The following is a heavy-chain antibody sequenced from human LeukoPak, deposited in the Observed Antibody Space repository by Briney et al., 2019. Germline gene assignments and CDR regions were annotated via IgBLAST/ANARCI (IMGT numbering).Heavy chain of an antibody. CDR2: IYYSGST. D-gene: IGHD5-24*01. J-gene: IGHJ6*03. CDR1: GGSISSSSYY. V-gene: IGHV4-39*07. Sequence: SETLSLTCTVSGGSISSSSYYWGWIRQPPGKGLEWIGSIYYSGSTYYNPSLKSRVTISVDTSKNQFSLKLSSVTAADTAVYYCARVVRDGYIHTYYYMDAWGKGTTVTISS. CDR3: ARVVRDGYIHTYYYMDA.